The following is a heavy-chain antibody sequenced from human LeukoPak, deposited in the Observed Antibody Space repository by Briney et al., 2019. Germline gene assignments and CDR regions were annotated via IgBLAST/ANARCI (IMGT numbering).Heavy chain of an antibody. J-gene: IGHJ6*02. CDR2: LISDGSSA. V-gene: IGHV3-74*01. CDR1: GFTFSSYW. D-gene: IGHD2-8*02. CDR3: VRDSRYCPDV. Sequence: GGSLRLSCAASGFTFSSYWMHWGRQAPGKGLVWVSRLISDGSSASYADSVKGRFTISRDNTKNTLYLQMNSLRAEDTAVYYCVRDSRYCPDVWGQGTTVTVSS.